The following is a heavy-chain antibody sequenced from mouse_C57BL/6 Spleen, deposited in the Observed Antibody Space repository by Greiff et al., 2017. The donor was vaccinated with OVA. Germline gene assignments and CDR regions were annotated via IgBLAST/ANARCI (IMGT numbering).Heavy chain of an antibody. CDR1: GYTFTSYW. CDR2: IDPSDSET. D-gene: IGHD2-3*01. J-gene: IGHJ4*01. CDR3: AREGLLAMDY. Sequence: LVRPGSSVKLSCKASGYTFTSYWMHWVKQRPIQGLEWIGNIDPSDSETHYNQKFKDKATLTVDKSSSTAYMQLSSLTSEDSAVYYCAREGLLAMDYWGQGTSVTVSS. V-gene: IGHV1-52*01.